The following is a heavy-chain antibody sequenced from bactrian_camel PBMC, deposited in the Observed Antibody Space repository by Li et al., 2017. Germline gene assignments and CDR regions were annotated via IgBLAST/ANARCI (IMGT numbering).Heavy chain of an antibody. D-gene: IGHD7*01. Sequence: QLVESGGGSVEAGGSLRLSCEFSEYTASRNCMTWFRQAPGKGREGVAVIYIGVGATSFADSVKGRFTITRDNAKNTVYLQMNSLKPEDTAMYYCAAAGGSCLRGPLNPRLVDYWGQGTQVTVS. CDR2: IYIGVGAT. J-gene: IGHJ4*01. CDR1: EYTASRNC. V-gene: IGHV3S25*01. CDR3: AAAGGSCLRGPLNPRLVDY.